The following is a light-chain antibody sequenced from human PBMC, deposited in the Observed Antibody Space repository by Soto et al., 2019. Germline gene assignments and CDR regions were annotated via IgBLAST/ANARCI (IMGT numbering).Light chain of an antibody. CDR2: DAS. J-gene: IGKJ1*01. CDR1: QGISNW. Sequence: DIQMTQSPSSVSASVGDRFTITCRASQGISNWLAWYQQKPGKAPKLLIYDASSLESGVPSRVSGSGSGTEFTLTISSLQPDDFATYYCQQYNTFWTFGPGTKVDI. V-gene: IGKV1-12*01. CDR3: QQYNTFWT.